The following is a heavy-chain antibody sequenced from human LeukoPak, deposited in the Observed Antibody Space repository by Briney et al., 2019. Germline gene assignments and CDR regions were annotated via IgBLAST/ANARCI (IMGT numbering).Heavy chain of an antibody. CDR1: GFTVSSNY. J-gene: IGHJ6*02. V-gene: IGHV3-53*01. Sequence: GGSLRLSCAASGFTVSSNYMSWVRQAPGKGLEWVSVIYSGGSTYYADSVKGRFTISRDNSKNTLYLQMNSLRAEDTAVYYCARTTTYYYYGMDVWGQGHTVTVSS. CDR2: IYSGGST. CDR3: ARTTTYYYYGMDV. D-gene: IGHD1-1*01.